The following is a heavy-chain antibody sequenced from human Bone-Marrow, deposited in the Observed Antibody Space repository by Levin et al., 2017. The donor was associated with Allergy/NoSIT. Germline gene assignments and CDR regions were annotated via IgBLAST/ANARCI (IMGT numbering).Heavy chain of an antibody. J-gene: IGHJ4*02. Sequence: SQTLSLTCTVSGGSISNSYWSWIRQPPGKGLEYIGNIYYSGSTNYNHSLKSRVTISVDSSKNQFSLKVNSVTAADTAFYYCARYGYDSLTGLWYFDYWGQGTLVTVSS. CDR3: ARYGYDSLTGLWYFDY. CDR2: IYYSGST. CDR1: GGSISNSY. D-gene: IGHD3-9*01. V-gene: IGHV4-59*01.